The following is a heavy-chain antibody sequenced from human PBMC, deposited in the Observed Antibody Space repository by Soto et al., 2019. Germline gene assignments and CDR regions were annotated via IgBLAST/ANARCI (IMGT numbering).Heavy chain of an antibody. CDR2: ISWNSGSI. J-gene: IGHJ4*02. CDR1: GFTFDDYA. CDR3: AKVKHDYGDYGGPEYYFDY. Sequence: DVQLVESGGGLVQPGRSLRLSCAASGFTFDDYAMHWVRQAPGKGLEWVSGISWNSGSIGYADSVKGRFTISRDNAKNSLYLQMNSLRAEDTALYYCAKVKHDYGDYGGPEYYFDYWGQGTLVTVSS. D-gene: IGHD4-17*01. V-gene: IGHV3-9*01.